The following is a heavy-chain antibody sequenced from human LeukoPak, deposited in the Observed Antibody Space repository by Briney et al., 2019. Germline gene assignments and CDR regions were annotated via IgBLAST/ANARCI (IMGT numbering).Heavy chain of an antibody. CDR2: IYYSGNT. V-gene: IGHV4-59*01. D-gene: IGHD2-15*01. J-gene: IGHJ5*02. Sequence: PSETLSLTCTVSGGSISNYYWSWLRQPPGKGLEWIGYIYYSGNTNYNPSLKSRVTISVATSKNQFSLKLNSVTAADTAVYYCARDNQAGYCSGGSCYSLMWFDPWGQGTLVTVSS. CDR3: ARDNQAGYCSGGSCYSLMWFDP. CDR1: GGSISNYY.